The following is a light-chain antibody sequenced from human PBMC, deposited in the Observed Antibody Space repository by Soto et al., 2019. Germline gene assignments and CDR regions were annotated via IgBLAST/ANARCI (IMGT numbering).Light chain of an antibody. V-gene: IGKV3D-15*01. CDR2: GIS. CDR3: QQHGQWPIT. CDR1: QSVNSN. Sequence: EIVMTQSPATLSVSPGERATLSCRASQSVNSNYLAWYQQKPGQAPRLLIYGISKRATDIPDRFRGSGSGTEFTLTISSLQPEDFATYYCQQHGQWPITFGQGTRLEIK. J-gene: IGKJ5*01.